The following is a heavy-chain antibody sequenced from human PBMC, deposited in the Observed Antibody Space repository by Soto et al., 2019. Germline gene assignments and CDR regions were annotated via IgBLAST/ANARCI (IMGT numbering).Heavy chain of an antibody. CDR3: ARHNNDGGYGPGISGWYRAPLGMDV. D-gene: IGHD6-19*01. Sequence: QLQLQESGPGLVKPSETLSLTCTVSGGSISSSSYYWGWIRQPPGKGLEWIGSIYYSGSTYYNPSLQCLVTISVDTSKNQFSLKLSSVTAADTAVYYCARHNNDGGYGPGISGWYRAPLGMDVWGQGTTVTVSS. J-gene: IGHJ6*02. CDR2: IYYSGST. CDR1: GGSISSSSYY. V-gene: IGHV4-39*01.